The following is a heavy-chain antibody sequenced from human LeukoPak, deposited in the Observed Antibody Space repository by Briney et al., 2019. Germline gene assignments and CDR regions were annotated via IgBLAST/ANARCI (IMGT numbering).Heavy chain of an antibody. Sequence: ASVKVSCKASGYTFTSYGISWVRQAPGQGLEWMGWISAYNGNTNYAQKLQGRVTMTTDTSTSTAYMELRSLRSDDTAVYYCAKVGTYYYDSSGSYFDYWGQGTLVTVSS. CDR3: AKVGTYYYDSSGSYFDY. V-gene: IGHV1-18*01. CDR2: ISAYNGNT. J-gene: IGHJ4*02. CDR1: GYTFTSYG. D-gene: IGHD3-22*01.